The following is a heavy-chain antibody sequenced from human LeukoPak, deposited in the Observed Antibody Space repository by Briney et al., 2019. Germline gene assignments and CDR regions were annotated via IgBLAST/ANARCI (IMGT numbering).Heavy chain of an antibody. J-gene: IGHJ3*02. D-gene: IGHD2-8*01. V-gene: IGHV3-23*01. CDR1: GFPFSSYA. Sequence: GGTLRLSCAASGFPFSSYAMSWVRQAPGKGLEWVSAISGSGGSTYYADSVKGRFTISRDNSKNTLYLQMNGLRAEDTAVYYCAKDLSPRYCTNGVCYSAFDIWGQGTMVTVSS. CDR2: ISGSGGST. CDR3: AKDLSPRYCTNGVCYSAFDI.